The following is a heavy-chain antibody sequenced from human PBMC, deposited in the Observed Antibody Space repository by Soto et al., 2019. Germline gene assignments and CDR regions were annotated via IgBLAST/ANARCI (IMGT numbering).Heavy chain of an antibody. CDR1: GFTFNSHT. CDR2: MNEDGGTA. CDR3: ASDLSGRADV. Sequence: PGGSLRLSCTASGFTFNSHTMHWVRQAPGKGLVWVSRMNEDGGTADYADSVKGRFTISRDNAKNTLYLQMNSLRVEDTAVYYCASDLSGRADVWGQGTTVTVSS. V-gene: IGHV3-74*01. J-gene: IGHJ6*02. D-gene: IGHD3-10*01.